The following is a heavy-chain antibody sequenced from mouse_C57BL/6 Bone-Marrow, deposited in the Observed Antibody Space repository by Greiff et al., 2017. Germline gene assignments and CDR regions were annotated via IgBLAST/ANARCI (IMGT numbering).Heavy chain of an antibody. CDR3: ARFYYYGSSLFDY. CDR1: GYAFTNYL. CDR2: INPGSGGT. V-gene: IGHV1-54*01. Sequence: QVQLQQSGAELVRPGTSVKVSCKASGYAFTNYLIEWVKQRPGQGLEWIGVINPGSGGTKYNEKFKGKATLTADKSSSTAYMQLSSLTSEDSAVYFCARFYYYGSSLFDYWGQGTTLTVSS. J-gene: IGHJ2*01. D-gene: IGHD1-1*01.